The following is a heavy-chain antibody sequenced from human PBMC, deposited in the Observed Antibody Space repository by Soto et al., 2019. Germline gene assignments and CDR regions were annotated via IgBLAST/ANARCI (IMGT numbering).Heavy chain of an antibody. CDR3: ARDWDNSGWGGGRGMDV. V-gene: IGHV1-18*01. CDR2: INAFNGNT. Sequence: QVQLVQSGAEVKTPGASVKVSCKASGYTFTSYSISWMRQAPGQGLEWMGWINAFNGNTNYAPKFQDRVTMTTDTSTSIVSMALRSLRSDDTAVYYCARDWDNSGWGGGRGMDVWGQGTTVIVSS. J-gene: IGHJ6*02. D-gene: IGHD6-19*01. CDR1: GYTFTSYS.